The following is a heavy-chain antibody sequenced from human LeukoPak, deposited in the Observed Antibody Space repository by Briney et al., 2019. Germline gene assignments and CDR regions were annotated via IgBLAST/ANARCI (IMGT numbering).Heavy chain of an antibody. Sequence: GRSLRLSCAASRFTFSTYGMHWVRQTPGKGLEWVAVIWYGGSNKYYADSVRGRFNISRDNSKNTLYLQMNSLRVEDTAMYYCARKINYYFDFWGQGTLVTVSS. J-gene: IGHJ4*02. CDR3: ARKINYYFDF. CDR2: IWYGGSNK. CDR1: RFTFSTYG. D-gene: IGHD1-1*01. V-gene: IGHV3-33*01.